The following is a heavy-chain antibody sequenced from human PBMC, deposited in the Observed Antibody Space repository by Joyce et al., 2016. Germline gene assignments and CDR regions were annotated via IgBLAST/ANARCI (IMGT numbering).Heavy chain of an antibody. V-gene: IGHV1-24*01. J-gene: IGHJ4*02. Sequence: QVQLVQSGAEVKKPGASVKVSCRISGYSITDLSIHGVRQAPGRGLEWMGGFDAENDKRVYAQKFQGRVTMTEDTCTDTAYMELSSLTSEDTAVYYCGAGVDFFDYWGQGTLVTGSS. D-gene: IGHD2-15*01. CDR1: GYSITDLS. CDR2: FDAENDKR. CDR3: GAGVDFFDY.